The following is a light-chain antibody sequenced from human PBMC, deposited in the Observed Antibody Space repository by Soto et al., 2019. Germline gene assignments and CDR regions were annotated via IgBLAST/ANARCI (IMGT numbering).Light chain of an antibody. V-gene: IGKV3-20*01. CDR1: QSVSNY. CDR3: QQYGSSPWT. J-gene: IGKJ1*01. CDR2: DAS. Sequence: DIVLTQSPCTLSVSPGDRATLSCRASQSVSNYVAWYQQRPGQAPRLLIYDASNRATGIPARFSGSGSGTDFTLTISRLEPEDFAVYYCQQYGSSPWTFGQGTKV.